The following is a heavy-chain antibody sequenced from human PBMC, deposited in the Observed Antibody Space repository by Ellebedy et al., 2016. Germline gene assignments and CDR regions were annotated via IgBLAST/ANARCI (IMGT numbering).Heavy chain of an antibody. D-gene: IGHD3-3*01. CDR1: GFTFDDYS. J-gene: IGHJ4*02. V-gene: IGHV3-9*01. CDR2: ISWNSGII. CDR3: AKGTGRFLEWLSTYPFDF. Sequence: SLKISXAASGFTFDDYSMHWVRQSPGKGLEWVSGISWNSGIIDYGDSVKGRFTISRDNAKKSLYLQMNSLRADDTALYYCAKGTGRFLEWLSTYPFDFWGQGIQVTVSS.